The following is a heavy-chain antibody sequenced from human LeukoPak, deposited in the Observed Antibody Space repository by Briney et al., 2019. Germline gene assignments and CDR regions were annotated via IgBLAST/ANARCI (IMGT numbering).Heavy chain of an antibody. CDR2: IHRDGNNI. CDR3: ARGLRDRYGMDV. Sequence: GGSLRLSCAASGFPFSTYTMNWVRQAPGKGLVWVSRIHRDGNNINYADFVQGRFTVSRDNAKNTLYLQMHSLRVEDTAMYFCARGLRDRYGMDVWGQGTTVTVSS. V-gene: IGHV3-74*01. J-gene: IGHJ6*02. CDR1: GFPFSTYT.